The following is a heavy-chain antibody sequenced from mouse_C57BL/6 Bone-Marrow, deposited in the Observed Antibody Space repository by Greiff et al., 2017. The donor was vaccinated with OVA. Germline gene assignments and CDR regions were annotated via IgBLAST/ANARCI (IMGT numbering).Heavy chain of an antibody. CDR1: GFTFSSYA. Sequence: EVHLVESGGGLVKPGGSLKLSCAASGFTFSSYAMSWVRQTPEKRLEWVATISDGGSYTYYPDNVKGRFTLSRDNAKNNLYLQMSHLKSEDTAMDYGAKDPMITTEAVDYWGQGTSVTVSS. D-gene: IGHD2-4*01. J-gene: IGHJ4*01. CDR3: AKDPMITTEAVDY. V-gene: IGHV5-4*01. CDR2: ISDGGSYT.